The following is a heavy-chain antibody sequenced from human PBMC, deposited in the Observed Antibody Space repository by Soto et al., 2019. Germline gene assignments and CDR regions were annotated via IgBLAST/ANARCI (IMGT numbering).Heavy chain of an antibody. V-gene: IGHV1-69*13. CDR2: IIPIFGTA. J-gene: IGHJ6*02. D-gene: IGHD6-19*01. CDR3: ARGAVARLTDYYYGMGV. CDR1: GGTFSSYA. Sequence: ASVKVSCKASGGTFSSYAISWVRQAPGQGLEWMGGIIPIFGTANYAQKFQGRVTITADESTSTAYMELSSLRSEDTAVHYCARGAVARLTDYYYGMGVWGQGTTVTVSS.